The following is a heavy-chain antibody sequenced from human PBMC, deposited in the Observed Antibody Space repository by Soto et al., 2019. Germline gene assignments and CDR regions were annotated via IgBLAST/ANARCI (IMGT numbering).Heavy chain of an antibody. CDR3: ASPTYYYDSSGPPDGMDV. Sequence: SETLSLTCTVSGGSISSGDYYWSWIRQPPGKGLEWIGYIYYSGSTYYNPSLKSRVTISVDTSKNQFSLRLSSVTAADTAVYYCASPTYYYDSSGPPDGMDVWGQGTTVTVSS. J-gene: IGHJ6*02. V-gene: IGHV4-30-4*01. CDR1: GGSISSGDYY. D-gene: IGHD3-22*01. CDR2: IYYSGST.